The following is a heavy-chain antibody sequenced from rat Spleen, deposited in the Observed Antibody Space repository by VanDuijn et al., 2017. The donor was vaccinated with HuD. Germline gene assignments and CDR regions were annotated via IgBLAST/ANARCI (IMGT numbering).Heavy chain of an antibody. CDR2: KWSGGST. J-gene: IGHJ4*01. CDR1: GFSLTSYH. CDR3: TRSRYNYYVMDV. V-gene: IGHV2-43*01. D-gene: IGHD1-5*01. Sequence: QVLLQESGPGLVQPSQTLSLTCTVSGFSLTSYHVSWVRQPTGKGLEWLGVKWSGGSTACNSALKSRLSISRDTSKSQVFLKMNSLQIEDTGIYYCTRSRYNYYVMDVWGQGASVTVSS.